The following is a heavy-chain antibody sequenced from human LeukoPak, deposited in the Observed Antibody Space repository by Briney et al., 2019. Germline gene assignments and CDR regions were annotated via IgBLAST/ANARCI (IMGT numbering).Heavy chain of an antibody. CDR2: IYDTGST. V-gene: IGHV4-59*01. D-gene: IGHD3-22*01. CDR3: ARDYTMTHAFDI. CDR1: GGSMSNYY. Sequence: SETLSLTCSISGGSMSNYYWSWIRQPPGKARGWIGYIYDTGSTNYNPSLKSRVTISIDTSKNQFSLKLSSVTAADTALYYCARDYTMTHAFDIWGQGTLVTVSS. J-gene: IGHJ3*02.